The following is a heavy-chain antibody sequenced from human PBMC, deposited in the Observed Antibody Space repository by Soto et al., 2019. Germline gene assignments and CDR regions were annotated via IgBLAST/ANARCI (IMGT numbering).Heavy chain of an antibody. V-gene: IGHV4-31*03. CDR2: IHYSGST. CDR3: ARESPVGATNFGY. Sequence: PSETLSLTCSVSGGSISSAGYYWSWIRQHPGKGLEWIGYIHYSGSTYYNPSLESRVTISVDTSKNEFSLNLSSVTAADTAVYYCARESPVGATNFGYWGQGTLVTVSS. D-gene: IGHD1-26*01. CDR1: GGSISSAGYY. J-gene: IGHJ4*02.